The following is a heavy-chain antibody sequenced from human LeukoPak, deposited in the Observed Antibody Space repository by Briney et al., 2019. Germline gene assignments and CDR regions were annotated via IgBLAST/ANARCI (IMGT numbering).Heavy chain of an antibody. CDR1: GFTFSDLY. Sequence: GGSLRLSCAASGFTFSDLYMDWVRQAPGKGLEWVGRTGNKVNSYTTQYAASVKGRFTISRDDSKNSLYLQMNSLKTEDTAVYYCARDLLGTRSIWGQGTMATVSS. J-gene: IGHJ3*02. D-gene: IGHD3-16*01. CDR2: TGNKVNSYTT. CDR3: ARDLLGTRSI. V-gene: IGHV3-72*01.